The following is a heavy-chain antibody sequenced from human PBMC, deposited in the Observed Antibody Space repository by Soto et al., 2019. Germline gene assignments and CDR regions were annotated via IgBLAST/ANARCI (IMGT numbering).Heavy chain of an antibody. J-gene: IGHJ4*02. CDR1: GYTFTSYG. V-gene: IGHV1-18*01. CDR2: ISAYNGNT. CDR3: ARDEEIIAAAGTFDY. D-gene: IGHD6-13*01. Sequence: ASVKVSCKASGYTFTSYGISWVRQAPGQGLEWMGWISAYNGNTNYAQKLQGRVTMTTDTSTSTAYMELRSLRSDDTAVYYCARDEEIIAAAGTFDYWGQGTLVTVSS.